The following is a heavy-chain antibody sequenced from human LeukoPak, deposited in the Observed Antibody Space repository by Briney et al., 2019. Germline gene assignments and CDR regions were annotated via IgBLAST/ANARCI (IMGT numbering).Heavy chain of an antibody. J-gene: IGHJ4*02. CDR3: ARDDSSGYWSTWIFDY. CDR1: GFTFSSYS. V-gene: IGHV3-21*01. Sequence: PGGSLRLSCAASGFTFSSYSMNWVRQAPGKGLEWVSSISSSSSSYIYYADSVKGRFTISRDNAKNSLYLQMNSLRAEDTAVYYCARDDSSGYWSTWIFDYWGQGTLVTVSS. CDR2: ISSSSSSYI. D-gene: IGHD3-22*01.